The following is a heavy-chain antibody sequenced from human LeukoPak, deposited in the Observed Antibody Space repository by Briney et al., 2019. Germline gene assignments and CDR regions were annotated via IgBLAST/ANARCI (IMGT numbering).Heavy chain of an antibody. Sequence: SETLSLTCTVSGGSISSYYWSWIRQPARKGLEWIGRTYTSGSTNYNPSLKSRVTMSVDTSKNQFSLKLSSVTAADTAVYYCAAQDIVVVVAARQVWFDPWGQGTLVTVSS. J-gene: IGHJ5*02. D-gene: IGHD2-15*01. V-gene: IGHV4-4*07. CDR3: AAQDIVVVVAARQVWFDP. CDR1: GGSISSYY. CDR2: TYTSGST.